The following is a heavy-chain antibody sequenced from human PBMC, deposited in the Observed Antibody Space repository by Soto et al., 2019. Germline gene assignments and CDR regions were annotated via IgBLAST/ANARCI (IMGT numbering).Heavy chain of an antibody. J-gene: IGHJ6*02. Sequence: PGGSLRLSCAASGFTFSSYWMHWVRQAPGKGLVWVSRINSDGSSTSYADSVKGRFTISRDNAKNTLYLQMNSLRAEDTAVYYCARNKVRGAPNYYYYGMDVWGQGTTVTVS. CDR2: INSDGSST. V-gene: IGHV3-74*01. D-gene: IGHD3-10*01. CDR3: ARNKVRGAPNYYYYGMDV. CDR1: GFTFSSYW.